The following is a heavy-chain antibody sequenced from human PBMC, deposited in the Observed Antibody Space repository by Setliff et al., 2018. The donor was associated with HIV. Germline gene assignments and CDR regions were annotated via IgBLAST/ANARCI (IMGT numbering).Heavy chain of an antibody. J-gene: IGHJ4*02. V-gene: IGHV4-34*01. D-gene: IGHD1-26*01. CDR2: INHSGST. Sequence: SETLSLTCAVYGGSFSGYYWSWIRQPPGKGLEWIGEINHSGSTNYKPSLKSRVTISVDMSKNQVSLKASSVTAADTAVYYCARGHGVYSGSYLAVYFDYWGQGTLVTVSS. CDR3: ARGHGVYSGSYLAVYFDY. CDR1: GGSFSGYY.